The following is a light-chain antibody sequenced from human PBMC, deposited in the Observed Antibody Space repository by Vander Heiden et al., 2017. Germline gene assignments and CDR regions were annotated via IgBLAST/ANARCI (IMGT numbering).Light chain of an antibody. J-gene: IGKJ4*01. Sequence: DIVMTRSPDYLAVSLGERATINCKATQSVLYSSNNKNYYASYHQQPGQPPKLLIYCASTRESAVPARFSGSGSGTDFTLPIISLRAEDVAVYYCQQYYSTPLTFGGGTKVEIK. CDR2: CAS. CDR1: QSVLYSSNNKNY. CDR3: QQYYSTPLT. V-gene: IGKV4-1*01.